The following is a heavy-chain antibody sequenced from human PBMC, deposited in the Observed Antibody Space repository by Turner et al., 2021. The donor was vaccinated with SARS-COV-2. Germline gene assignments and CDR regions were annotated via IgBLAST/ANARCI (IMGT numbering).Heavy chain of an antibody. Sequence: EVPLLESGGGLVQPGGSLRLSGAASGFTFSSYAMSWFRQAPGKGLEWVSAITGSGGSTYYADSVRGRFTISRDNSKNTLYLQMNSLRAEDTAVYYCAKGGFGDYVYFDYWGQGTLVTVSS. CDR1: GFTFSSYA. CDR3: AKGGFGDYVYFDY. J-gene: IGHJ4*02. V-gene: IGHV3-23*01. D-gene: IGHD4-17*01. CDR2: ITGSGGST.